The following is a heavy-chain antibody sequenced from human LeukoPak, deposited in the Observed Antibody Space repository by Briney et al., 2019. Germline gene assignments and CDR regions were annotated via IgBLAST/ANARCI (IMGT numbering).Heavy chain of an antibody. Sequence: PGGSLRLSCAASGFTFSSYSMNWVRQAPGKGLEWVSSISSSSSYIYYADSVKGRFTISRDNAKNSLYLQMNSLRAEDTAVYYCARARDTWIQLWLAFDYWGQGTLVTVSS. D-gene: IGHD5-18*01. CDR1: GFTFSSYS. V-gene: IGHV3-21*01. CDR3: ARARDTWIQLWLAFDY. J-gene: IGHJ4*02. CDR2: ISSSSSYI.